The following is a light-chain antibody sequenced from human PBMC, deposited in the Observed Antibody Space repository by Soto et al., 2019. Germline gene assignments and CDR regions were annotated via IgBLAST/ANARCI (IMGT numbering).Light chain of an antibody. CDR1: QSVSSGS. J-gene: IGKJ1*01. V-gene: IGKV3-20*01. CDR2: RAS. Sequence: DIVLTQSPGTLSLSPGERATLSCRASQSVSSGSLAWYQQKRGQAPRVIIYRASNRATGIPDRFSGSGSGTVFTLTISRLEPEDCAVYFCQHYGSSPTFGQGTKVDIK. CDR3: QHYGSSPT.